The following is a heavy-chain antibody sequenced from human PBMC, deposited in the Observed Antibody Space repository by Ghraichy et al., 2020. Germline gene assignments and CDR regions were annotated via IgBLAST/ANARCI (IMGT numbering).Heavy chain of an antibody. V-gene: IGHV3-15*01. CDR1: GFPFIKAW. D-gene: IGHD3-10*01. Sequence: GGSLRLSCAASGFPFIKAWMSWVRQAPGKGLEWVGRIKSNPDGGTADHAAPVKGRFTISRDDSKNTVYLQMNSLKSEDTAVYYCNTVYYYGSGIYSGYWGQGALVTVSS. CDR3: NTVYYYGSGIYSGY. J-gene: IGHJ4*02. CDR2: IKSNPDGGTA.